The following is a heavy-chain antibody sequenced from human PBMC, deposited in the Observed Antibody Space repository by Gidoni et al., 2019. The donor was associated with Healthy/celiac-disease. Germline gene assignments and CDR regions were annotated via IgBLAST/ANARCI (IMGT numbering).Heavy chain of an antibody. CDR3: ARGNDSSGYYHIDL. Sequence: QVQLQQWGAGLLKPSETLSLTCAVYGGSFSGYYWSWIRQPPGKGLEWIGEINHSGSTNYNPSLKSRVTISVDTSKNQFSLKLSSVTAADTAVYYCARGNDSSGYYHIDLWGRGTLVTVSS. J-gene: IGHJ2*01. V-gene: IGHV4-34*01. CDR2: INHSGST. D-gene: IGHD3-22*01. CDR1: GGSFSGYY.